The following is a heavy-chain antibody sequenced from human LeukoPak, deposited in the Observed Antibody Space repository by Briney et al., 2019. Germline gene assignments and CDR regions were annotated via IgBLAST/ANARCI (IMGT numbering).Heavy chain of an antibody. CDR1: GFTFSSYG. CDR3: AREFRRGWSGYETDY. D-gene: IGHD3-3*01. V-gene: IGHV3-33*01. CDR2: IWYDGSNK. J-gene: IGHJ4*02. Sequence: GGSLRLSCAASGFTFSSYGMHWVRQAPGKELEWVAVIWYDGSNKYYADSVKGRFTISRDNSKNTLYLQMNSLRAEDTAVYYCAREFRRGWSGYETDYWGQGTLVTVSS.